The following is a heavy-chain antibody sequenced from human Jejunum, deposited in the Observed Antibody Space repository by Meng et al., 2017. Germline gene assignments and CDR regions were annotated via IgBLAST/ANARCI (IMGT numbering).Heavy chain of an antibody. Sequence: SETLSLTCTVSGGSISGYYWSWIRQPPGKGLEWIGHMYSTGSTNYNPSLQSRVTISLDTSKNQFSLKLNSVTAADTAVYFCARDPHHYALCAGTVGDWGQGALVTVSS. CDR1: GGSISGYY. J-gene: IGHJ4*02. CDR2: MYSTGST. CDR3: ARDPHHYALCAGTVGD. V-gene: IGHV4-59*01. D-gene: IGHD3-16*01.